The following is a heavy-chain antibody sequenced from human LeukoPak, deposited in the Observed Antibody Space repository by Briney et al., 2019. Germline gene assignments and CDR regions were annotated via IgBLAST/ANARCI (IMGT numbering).Heavy chain of an antibody. CDR1: GFTFSSYA. CDR3: ARHSLVVVPAATDVYYYYYYMDV. CDR2: ISSSSSTI. D-gene: IGHD2-2*01. J-gene: IGHJ6*03. V-gene: IGHV3-48*01. Sequence: GGSLRLSCAASGFTFSSYAMSWVRQAPGKGLEWVSYISSSSSTIYYADSVKGRFTISRDNARNSLYLQMNSLRAEDTAVYYCARHSLVVVPAATDVYYYYYYMDVWGKGTTVTVSS.